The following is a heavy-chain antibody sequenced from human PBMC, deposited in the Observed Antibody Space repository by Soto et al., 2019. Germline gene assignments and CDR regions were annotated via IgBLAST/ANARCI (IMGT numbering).Heavy chain of an antibody. Sequence: ASVKVSCKAIGYTFTSYAMHWVRQAPGQRLEWMGWINAGNGNTKYSQKFQGRVTITRDTSASTAYMELSSLRSEDTAVYYCAVSSSSILNWFDPWGQGTLVTVS. CDR1: GYTFTSYA. J-gene: IGHJ5*02. V-gene: IGHV1-3*01. D-gene: IGHD6-13*01. CDR3: AVSSSSILNWFDP. CDR2: INAGNGNT.